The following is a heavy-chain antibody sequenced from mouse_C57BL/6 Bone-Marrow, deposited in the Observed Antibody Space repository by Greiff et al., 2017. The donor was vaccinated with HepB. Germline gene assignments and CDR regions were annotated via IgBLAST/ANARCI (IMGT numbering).Heavy chain of an antibody. CDR3: ARGYYYFDY. J-gene: IGHJ2*01. CDR2: IYPGSGNT. V-gene: IGHV1-76*01. D-gene: IGHD2-3*01. Sequence: VMLVESGAELVRPGASVKLSCKASGYTFTDYYINWVKQRPGQGLEWIARIYPGSGNTYYNEKFKGKATLTAEKSSSTAYMQLSSLTSEDSAVYFCARGYYYFDYWGQGTTLTVSS. CDR1: GYTFTDYY.